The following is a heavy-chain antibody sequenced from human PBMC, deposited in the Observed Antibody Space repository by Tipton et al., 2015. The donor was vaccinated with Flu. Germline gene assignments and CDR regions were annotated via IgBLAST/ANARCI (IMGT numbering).Heavy chain of an antibody. J-gene: IGHJ6*02. CDR3: ARARLVLLGGAPSGLDV. CDR1: GFTFDDYG. Sequence: SLRLSCAASGFTFDDYGMIWVRQAPGKGLEWVSATNWNGGRTGYADSVKGRFTIFRDNAKNSLYLQMNSLRAEGTALYYFARARLVLLGGAPSGLDVWGQGTTVTVS. V-gene: IGHV3-20*04. D-gene: IGHD3-16*01. CDR2: TNWNGGRT.